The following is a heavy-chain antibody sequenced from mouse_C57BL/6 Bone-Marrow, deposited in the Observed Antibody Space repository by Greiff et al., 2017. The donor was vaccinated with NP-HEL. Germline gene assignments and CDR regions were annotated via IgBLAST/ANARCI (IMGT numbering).Heavy chain of an antibody. CDR2: INYDGSST. J-gene: IGHJ1*03. V-gene: IGHV5-16*01. CDR3: ARGTTMVTPHWYFDV. CDR1: GFTFSDYY. D-gene: IGHD2-2*01. Sequence: EVKLVESEGGLVQPGSSMKLSCTASGFTFSDYYMAWVRQVPEKGLEWVANINYDGSSTYYLDSLKSRFIISRDNAKNILYLQMSSLKSEDTATYYCARGTTMVTPHWYFDVWGTGTTVTVSS.